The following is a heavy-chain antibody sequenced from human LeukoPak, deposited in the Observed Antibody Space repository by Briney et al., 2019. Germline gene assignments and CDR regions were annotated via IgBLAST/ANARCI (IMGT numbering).Heavy chain of an antibody. J-gene: IGHJ4*02. CDR3: TRGGGGATAPSDY. D-gene: IGHD1-26*01. Sequence: ASVKVSCKASGYTFTGHYMHWVRQAPGQGLEWMGWINPDSGGTNYAQKFQGRVTMTRDTSISTANMELSRLRFDDTALYYCTRGGGGATAPSDYWGQGTLVTVSS. V-gene: IGHV1-2*02. CDR2: INPDSGGT. CDR1: GYTFTGHY.